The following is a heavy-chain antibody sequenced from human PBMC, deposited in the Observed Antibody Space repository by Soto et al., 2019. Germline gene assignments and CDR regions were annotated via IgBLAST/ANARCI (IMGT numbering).Heavy chain of an antibody. J-gene: IGHJ2*01. CDR1: GFTFSTYC. CDR2: ISGTGGSS. Sequence: EVQLLESGGGLVQPGGSLRLSCAASGFTFSTYCMSWVRQAPGKGMECVSAISGTGGSSSYTDSVKGRFTISRDNSKNTLSLQMDSLRAEDTARYYCAKRAVAGRNWYFDLWGRGTLVTVSS. CDR3: AKRAVAGRNWYFDL. D-gene: IGHD6-19*01. V-gene: IGHV3-23*01.